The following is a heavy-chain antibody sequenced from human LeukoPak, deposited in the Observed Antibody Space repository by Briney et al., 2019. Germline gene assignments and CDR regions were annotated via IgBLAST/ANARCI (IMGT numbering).Heavy chain of an antibody. CDR2: VRNDGSDK. D-gene: IGHD3-10*01. V-gene: IGHV3-30*02. Sequence: GGSLRLSCAASGFIFSDCGMHWVRQAPGKGLEWVTLVRNDGSDKYYADSVKGRFTISRDNSKNTLYLQMNSLRPEDTAVYYCAKHYYGSGSQKYYFDYWGQGTLVTVSS. J-gene: IGHJ4*02. CDR1: GFIFSDCG. CDR3: AKHYYGSGSQKYYFDY.